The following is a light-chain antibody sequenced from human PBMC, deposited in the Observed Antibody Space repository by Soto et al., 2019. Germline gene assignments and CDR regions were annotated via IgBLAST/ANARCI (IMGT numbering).Light chain of an antibody. CDR3: SSYTGSSTRYV. CDR1: SSDVGVYNY. V-gene: IGLV2-14*01. J-gene: IGLJ1*01. CDR2: EVS. Sequence: QSVLTQPASVSGSPGQSITISCTGTSSDVGVYNYVSWYQQHPGKAPKLMIYEVSNRPSGVSNRFSGSKSGNTASLTLSGLQAEDEADYYCSSYTGSSTRYVFGTGTKLTVL.